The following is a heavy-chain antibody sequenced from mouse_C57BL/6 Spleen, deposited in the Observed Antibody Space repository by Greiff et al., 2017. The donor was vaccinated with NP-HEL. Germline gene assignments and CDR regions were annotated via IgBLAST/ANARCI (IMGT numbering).Heavy chain of an antibody. CDR3: ARSGTGTFDY. CDR2: INPSTGGT. D-gene: IGHD4-1*01. V-gene: IGHV1-42*01. J-gene: IGHJ2*01. CDR1: GYSFTGYY. Sequence: EVKLMESGPELVKPGASVKISCKASGYSFTGYYMNWVKQSPEKSLEWIGEINPSTGGTTYNQKFKAKATLTVDKSSSTAYMQLKSLTSEDSAVYYCARSGTGTFDYWGQGTTLTVSS.